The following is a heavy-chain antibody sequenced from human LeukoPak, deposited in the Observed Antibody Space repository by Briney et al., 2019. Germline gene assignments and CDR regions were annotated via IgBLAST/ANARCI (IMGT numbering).Heavy chain of an antibody. CDR3: AKDKIRSVRGVIIY. Sequence: GRSLRLSCAASGFTFSSYGMHWVRQAPGKGLEWVAVISYDGSNKYYADSVKGRFTISRDNSKNTLYLQMNSPRAEDTAVYYCAKDKIRSVRGVIIYWGQGTLVTVSS. CDR2: ISYDGSNK. V-gene: IGHV3-30*18. D-gene: IGHD3-10*01. CDR1: GFTFSSYG. J-gene: IGHJ4*02.